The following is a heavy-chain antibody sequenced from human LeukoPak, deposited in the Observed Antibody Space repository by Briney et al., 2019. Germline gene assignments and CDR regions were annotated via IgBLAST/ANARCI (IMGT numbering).Heavy chain of an antibody. V-gene: IGHV1-18*01. CDR1: GYTFTSYG. CDR2: ISAYNGNT. J-gene: IGHJ4*02. Sequence: ASVKVSCKASGYTFTSYGISWVRQAPGQGLEWMGWISAYNGNTHYAQKLQGGVTMTTDTSTSTVYMELRSLRSDDTAAYYCARGSPPRRNYDSRGYYSYYFDYWGQGTLVTVSS. D-gene: IGHD3-22*01. CDR3: ARGSPPRRNYDSRGYYSYYFDY.